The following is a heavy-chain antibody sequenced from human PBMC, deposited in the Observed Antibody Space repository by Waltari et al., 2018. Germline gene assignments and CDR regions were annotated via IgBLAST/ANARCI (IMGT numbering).Heavy chain of an antibody. CDR1: GFTISSNY. CDR2: FYSGGDT. J-gene: IGHJ4*02. Sequence: EVQLVESGGGLVQPGGSLRLSCAASGFTISSNYMRWVRQSPGQGLEWVSIFYSGGDTFYADSGKGRFTISRDIFKNTVSLQMNSLRADDTAVYYCARNRYYDYWGQGTLVTVSS. D-gene: IGHD1-26*01. V-gene: IGHV3-66*02. CDR3: ARNRYYDY.